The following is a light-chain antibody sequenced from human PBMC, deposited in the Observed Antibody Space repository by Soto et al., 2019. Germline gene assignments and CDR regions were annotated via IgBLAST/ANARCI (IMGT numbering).Light chain of an antibody. CDR3: QQYGISPYT. Sequence: EIVLTQSPGTLSFSPGERATLSCRSSQSVRSNYFAWYQQKPGQAPRLLIYGASSRATGIPERFSGSGSGTDFTLIISRLEPEDFAVYYCQQYGISPYTFGQGAKLEIK. CDR2: GAS. J-gene: IGKJ2*01. CDR1: QSVRSNY. V-gene: IGKV3-20*01.